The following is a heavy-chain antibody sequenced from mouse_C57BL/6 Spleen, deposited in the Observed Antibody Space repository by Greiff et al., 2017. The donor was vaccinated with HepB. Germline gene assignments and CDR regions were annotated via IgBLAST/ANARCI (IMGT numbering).Heavy chain of an antibody. CDR3: ARKGTTVVATRYFDV. Sequence: VQLQQSGPELVKPGASVKIPCKASGYTSTDYNMDWVKQSHGKSLEWIGDINPNNGGTIYNQKFKGKATLTVDKSSSTAYMELRSLTSEDTAVYYCARKGTTVVATRYFDVWGTGTTVTVSS. V-gene: IGHV1-18*01. D-gene: IGHD1-1*01. CDR2: INPNNGGT. J-gene: IGHJ1*03. CDR1: GYTSTDYN.